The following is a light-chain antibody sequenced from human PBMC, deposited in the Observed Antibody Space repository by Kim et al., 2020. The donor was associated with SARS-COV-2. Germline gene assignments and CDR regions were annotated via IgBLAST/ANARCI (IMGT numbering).Light chain of an antibody. V-gene: IGKV3-15*01. J-gene: IGKJ4*01. CDR2: GAS. Sequence: EIVMTQSPATLSVSPGERATLSCRASQSISSNVAWYQQKPGQTPRLLIYGASTRVTGIPARFSGSGSGTEFTLTISSLQSEDFAVYYCQQYNDWLTFGGGTKVDIK. CDR1: QSISSN. CDR3: QQYNDWLT.